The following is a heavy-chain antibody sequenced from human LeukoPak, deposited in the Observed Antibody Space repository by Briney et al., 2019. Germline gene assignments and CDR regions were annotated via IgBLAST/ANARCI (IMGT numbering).Heavy chain of an antibody. CDR1: GGSLSSGGYS. Sequence: SETLSLTCAVSGGSLSSGGYSWSWIRQPPGTGLEWIGFIYHSGSTYYNPSLKSRLTISVDRSKNQFSLKLSSVTAADTAVYYCARSLYYYDTSAPRAFDIWGQGTMVTVSS. CDR3: ARSLYYYDTSAPRAFDI. J-gene: IGHJ3*02. V-gene: IGHV4-30-2*01. CDR2: IYHSGST. D-gene: IGHD3-22*01.